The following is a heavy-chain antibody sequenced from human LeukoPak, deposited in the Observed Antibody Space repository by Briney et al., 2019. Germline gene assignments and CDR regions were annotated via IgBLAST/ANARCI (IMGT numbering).Heavy chain of an antibody. CDR2: IHYSGSI. J-gene: IGHJ4*02. V-gene: IGHV4-34*01. CDR3: SRGTDAYKCGNS. D-gene: IGHD5-24*01. CDR1: GGSFSGYY. Sequence: SETLSLTCAVYGGSFSGYYWTWIRQPPGKGLEWIGEIHYSGSINYNPSLKSRVTISADTSRNRSPLKVNSVSAADTAVYYCSRGTDAYKCGNSWGQGTLVTVSS.